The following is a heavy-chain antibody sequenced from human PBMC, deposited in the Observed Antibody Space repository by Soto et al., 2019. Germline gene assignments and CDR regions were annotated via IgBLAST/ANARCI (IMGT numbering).Heavy chain of an antibody. CDR2: IYYSGST. Sequence: LSLTCTVSGGSLSSGDYYWSWIRQPPGKGLEWIGYIYYSGSTYYNPSLKSRVTISVDTSKNQFSLNLSSVTAADTAVYYCASITGTPAHCFRIDYWGQGTLVTVSS. J-gene: IGHJ4*02. CDR3: ASITGTPAHCFRIDY. V-gene: IGHV4-30-4*01. CDR1: GGSLSSGDYY. D-gene: IGHD1-20*01.